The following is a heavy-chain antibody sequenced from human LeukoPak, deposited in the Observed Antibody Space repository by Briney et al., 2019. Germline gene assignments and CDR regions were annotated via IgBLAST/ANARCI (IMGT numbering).Heavy chain of an antibody. CDR1: GGSISSYY. CDR3: ASYKLGYVDY. J-gene: IGHJ4*02. D-gene: IGHD2-2*01. V-gene: IGHV4-59*01. Sequence: NTSETLSLTCTVSGGSISSYYWSWIRQPPGKGLEWIGYIYYSGSTNYNPSLKSRVTISVDTSKNQFSLKLSSVTAADTAVYYRASYKLGYVDYWGQGTLVTVSS. CDR2: IYYSGST.